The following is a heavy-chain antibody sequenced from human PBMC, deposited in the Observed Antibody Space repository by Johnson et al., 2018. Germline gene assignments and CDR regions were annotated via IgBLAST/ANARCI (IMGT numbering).Heavy chain of an antibody. CDR1: GITVSSNY. CDR3: AREWYY. V-gene: IGHV3-66*02. CDR2: IYSDGRT. Sequence: VQLVESGGGLVQPGGSLRLSCAASGITVSSNYMTWVRQAPGEGLEWVSMIYSDGRTYYVDSVKGRFTISRDSSKNTLYLQMNSLRVDDTAVYYCAREWYYWGQGTLVTVSS. D-gene: IGHD2-8*01. J-gene: IGHJ4*02.